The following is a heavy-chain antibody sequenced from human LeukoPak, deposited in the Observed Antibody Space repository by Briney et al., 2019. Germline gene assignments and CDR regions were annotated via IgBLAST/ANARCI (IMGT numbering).Heavy chain of an antibody. J-gene: IGHJ5*02. V-gene: IGHV3-66*01. D-gene: IGHD4-17*01. CDR1: GFTVSSTY. CDR3: AREFVYGDPFDP. CDR2: IFGGGGT. Sequence: GGSLRLSCAASGFTVSSTYMNWVCQAPGKGLEWVSVIFGGGGTYYADSVKGRFIISRDNSKNTLHLQMNSLRAEDTAVYFCAREFVYGDPFDPWGQGTLVTVSS.